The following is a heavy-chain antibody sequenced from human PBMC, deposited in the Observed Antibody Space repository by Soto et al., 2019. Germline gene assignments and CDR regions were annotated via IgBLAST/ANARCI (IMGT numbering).Heavy chain of an antibody. CDR3: ARQIYDSDTGPNFPYYFDP. V-gene: IGHV5-10-1*01. J-gene: IGHJ4*02. CDR2: IDPSDTQT. CDR1: GYSLAGYW. D-gene: IGHD3-22*01. Sequence: PGGSLKISCKGPGYSLAGYWITWVRQKPGKGLEWMGRIDPSDTQTYYSPSFRGHVTISVTKSITTVFLQWSSLSASDTDMYYCARQIYDSDTGPNFPYYFDPWGQGTPVTVSS.